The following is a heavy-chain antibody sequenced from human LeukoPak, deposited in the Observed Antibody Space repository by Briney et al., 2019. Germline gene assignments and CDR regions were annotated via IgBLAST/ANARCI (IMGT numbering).Heavy chain of an antibody. CDR2: ISSSSSYI. V-gene: IGHV3-21*01. J-gene: IGHJ4*02. D-gene: IGHD4-17*01. CDR1: GFTFSSYA. Sequence: GGSPRLSCAASGFTFSSYAMSRVRQAPGKGLEWVSSISSSSSYIYYADSVKGRFTISRDNAKNSLYLQMNSLRAEDTAVYYCARDTTGDYWGQGTLVTVSS. CDR3: ARDTTGDY.